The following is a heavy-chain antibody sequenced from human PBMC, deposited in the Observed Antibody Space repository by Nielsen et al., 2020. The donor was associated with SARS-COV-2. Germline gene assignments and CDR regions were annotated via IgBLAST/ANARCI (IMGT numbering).Heavy chain of an antibody. CDR3: AREPIAADH. D-gene: IGHD6-13*01. CDR2: IKHDGSEM. V-gene: IGHV3-7*03. Sequence: GESLKISCSASGFTFSSYAMHWVRQAPGKGLEWVANIKHDGSEMYYVDSVKGRFIISRDSANSSLYLQMNSLRVEDTALYYCAREPIAADHWGQGTLVTVSS. CDR1: GFTFSSYA. J-gene: IGHJ5*02.